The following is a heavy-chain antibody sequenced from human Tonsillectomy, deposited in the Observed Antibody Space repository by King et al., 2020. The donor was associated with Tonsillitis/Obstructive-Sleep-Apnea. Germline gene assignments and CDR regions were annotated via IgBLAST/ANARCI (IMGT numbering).Heavy chain of an antibody. CDR2: IGTSGSPI. Sequence: VQLVESGGGLVQPGGSLRLSCAASGFTFSSYEMDWVRQSPGKGLEWVSYIGTSGSPIYYADSVKGRFTISRDNAKNSLYLQMNSLRAEDTAVYYCARGYYYDSSAYYPSPWGQGTLVTVSS. V-gene: IGHV3-48*03. D-gene: IGHD3-22*01. CDR3: ARGYYYDSSAYYPSP. CDR1: GFTFSSYE. J-gene: IGHJ5*02.